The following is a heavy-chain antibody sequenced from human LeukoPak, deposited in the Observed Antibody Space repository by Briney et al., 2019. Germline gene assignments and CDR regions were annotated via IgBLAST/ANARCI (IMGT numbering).Heavy chain of an antibody. D-gene: IGHD1-1*01. V-gene: IGHV3-53*01. J-gene: IGHJ4*02. Sequence: GGSLRLSCAASGLTVSSNYMAWVRQAPGKGLEWVSVIYSGGSTYYADSVKGRFTISRDNSKNTLWLQMNSLRAEDTDVYYCARTGNPATGDYWGQGTLVTVSS. CDR1: GLTVSSNY. CDR3: ARTGNPATGDY. CDR2: IYSGGST.